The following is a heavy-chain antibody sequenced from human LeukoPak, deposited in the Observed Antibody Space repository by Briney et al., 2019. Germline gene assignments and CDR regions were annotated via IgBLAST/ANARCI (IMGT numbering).Heavy chain of an antibody. CDR2: IIPIFGTA. CDR3: ARVAVVTMARGISWYYFDY. Sequence: ASVKVSCKASGGTFSSYAISWVRQAPGQGLEWMGGIIPIFGTANYAQKFQGRVTITADESTSTAYMELSSLRSEDTAVYYCARVAVVTMARGISWYYFDYWGQGTLVTVSS. V-gene: IGHV1-69*13. CDR1: GGTFSSYA. J-gene: IGHJ4*02. D-gene: IGHD3-10*01.